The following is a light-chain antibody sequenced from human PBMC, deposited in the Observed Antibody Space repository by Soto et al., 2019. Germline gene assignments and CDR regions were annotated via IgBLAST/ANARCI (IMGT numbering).Light chain of an antibody. CDR1: QSVSSY. V-gene: IGKV3-20*01. CDR3: QQYGGSPQT. CDR2: GAS. Sequence: EIVLAQSPGTLSLSPGERATLSCRASQSVSSYLAWYQQKPGQAPRLLIYGASHRATGIPDRFSASGSGTDFTLTISRLEPGDFAVYYCQQYGGSPQTFGHGTRVELK. J-gene: IGKJ1*01.